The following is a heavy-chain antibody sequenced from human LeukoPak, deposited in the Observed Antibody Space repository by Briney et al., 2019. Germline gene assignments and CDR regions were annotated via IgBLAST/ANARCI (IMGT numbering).Heavy chain of an antibody. Sequence: GESLKISCQASGYSFTSSWIGWARQMPGKGLEWMAIINPGDSDTRYSPSFQGQVTISADKSIGTVYLQWGSLKASVTAMYYCARQPGAGWFDPWGQGTLVTVSS. CDR3: ARQPGAGWFDP. CDR1: GYSFTSSW. CDR2: INPGDSDT. V-gene: IGHV5-51*01. J-gene: IGHJ5*02. D-gene: IGHD3-10*01.